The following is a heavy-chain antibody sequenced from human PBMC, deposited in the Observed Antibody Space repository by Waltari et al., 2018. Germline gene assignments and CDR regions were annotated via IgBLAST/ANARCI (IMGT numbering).Heavy chain of an antibody. D-gene: IGHD7-27*01. Sequence: EVQLVESGGGLVQPGGSLRLSCAASGFSFTSYSMNWVRQAPGKGLEWLSNIGSFTGSIQYADSVKGRFTVSRDTANNALFLQMNSLRAEDTAVYYCARDTAWAFDYWGQGTLVTVSS. CDR3: ARDTAWAFDY. CDR1: GFSFTSYS. CDR2: IGSFTGSI. V-gene: IGHV3-48*01. J-gene: IGHJ4*02.